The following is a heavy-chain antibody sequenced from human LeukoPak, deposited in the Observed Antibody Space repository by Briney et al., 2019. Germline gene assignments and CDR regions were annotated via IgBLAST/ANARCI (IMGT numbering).Heavy chain of an antibody. V-gene: IGHV1-18*01. Sequence: ASVKVSCKASGYTFTSYGISWVRQAPGQGLEWMGWISAYNGNTNYAQKLRGRVTMTTDTSTSTAYMELRSLRSDDTAVYYCARSPSPAGAFDIWGQGTMVTVSS. J-gene: IGHJ3*02. CDR1: GYTFTSYG. CDR2: ISAYNGNT. D-gene: IGHD2-2*01. CDR3: ARSPSPAGAFDI.